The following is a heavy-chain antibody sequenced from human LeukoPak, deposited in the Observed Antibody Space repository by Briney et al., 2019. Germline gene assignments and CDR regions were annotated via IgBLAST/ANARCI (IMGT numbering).Heavy chain of an antibody. V-gene: IGHV3-33*01. CDR2: IWYDGSNE. CDR1: GFTFSHYG. Sequence: AGGSLRLSCAASGFTFSHYGMHWVRQAPGKGLEWVAVIWYDGSNEYYADSVKGQFTISRDNSKNTLYLQMNSLRAEDTAVYYCARGRGGDYGGNSGHFDYWGQGTLVTVSS. D-gene: IGHD4-23*01. CDR3: ARGRGGDYGGNSGHFDY. J-gene: IGHJ4*02.